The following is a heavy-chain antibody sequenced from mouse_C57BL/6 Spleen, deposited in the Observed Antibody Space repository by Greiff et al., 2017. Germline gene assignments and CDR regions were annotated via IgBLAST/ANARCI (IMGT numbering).Heavy chain of an antibody. V-gene: IGHV5-17*01. J-gene: IGHJ4*01. Sequence: EVMLVESGGGLVKPGGSLKLSCAASGFTFSDYGMHWVRQAPEKGLEWVAYISSGSSTIYYADTVKGRFTISRDNAKNTLFLQMTSLRSEDTAMYYCARDDGYYGRNAMDYWGQGTSVTVSS. CDR1: GFTFSDYG. CDR3: ARDDGYYGRNAMDY. CDR2: ISSGSSTI. D-gene: IGHD2-3*01.